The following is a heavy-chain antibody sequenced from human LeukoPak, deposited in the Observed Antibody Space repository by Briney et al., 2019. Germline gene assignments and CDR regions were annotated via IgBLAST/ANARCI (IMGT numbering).Heavy chain of an antibody. V-gene: IGHV1-18*01. Sequence: GASVKVSCKTSGYTFTSYGISWVRQAPGQGLEWMGWISAYNGNTNYAQKLQGRVTMTTDTSTSTAYMELRSLRSDDTAVYYCVRDIPIVVVPAAIGGWFDPWGQGTLVTVSS. CDR1: GYTFTSYG. D-gene: IGHD2-2*01. CDR3: VRDIPIVVVPAAIGGWFDP. CDR2: ISAYNGNT. J-gene: IGHJ5*02.